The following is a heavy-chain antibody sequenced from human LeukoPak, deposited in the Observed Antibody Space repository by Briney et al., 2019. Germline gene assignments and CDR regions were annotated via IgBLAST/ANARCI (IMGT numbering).Heavy chain of an antibody. Sequence: GGSLRLSCAASGFTFSSYWMHWVRQAPGKGLAWVSRINSDGRSTSYADSVKGRFTISRDNAKNTLYLQMNSLRAQDTAVYYCARDVTGYCGGDCYDRFDYWGQGTLVTVSS. CDR1: GFTFSSYW. D-gene: IGHD2-21*02. CDR3: ARDVTGYCGGDCYDRFDY. CDR2: INSDGRST. V-gene: IGHV3-74*01. J-gene: IGHJ4*02.